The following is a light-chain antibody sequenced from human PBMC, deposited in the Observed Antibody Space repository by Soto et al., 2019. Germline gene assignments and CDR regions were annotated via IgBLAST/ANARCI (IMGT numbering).Light chain of an antibody. V-gene: IGLV2-14*01. J-gene: IGLJ1*01. CDR3: NPITTLINGI. CDR2: EVT. Sequence: QSVLTQPASVSGPPEQSITTSCTGTTSDISAYNNVFWYQQHPAKAPKLLIYEVTNRPSGVSDRFSGPKSANTTFPTISGLQGADNSTSYCNPITTLINGIFGTGPKVTV. CDR1: TSDISAYNN.